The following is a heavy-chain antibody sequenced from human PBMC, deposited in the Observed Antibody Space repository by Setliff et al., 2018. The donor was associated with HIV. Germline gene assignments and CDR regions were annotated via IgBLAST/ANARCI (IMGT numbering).Heavy chain of an antibody. Sequence: LSLTCSVSGGSISSRSHYWGWIRQPAGKGLEWIGRIYTSGSTNYNPSLKSRVTISVDTSKNQFSLKLSSVTAADTAVYYCAGSWSGYPLSFGYWGQGTLVTVSS. CDR1: GGSISSRSHY. V-gene: IGHV4-61*02. D-gene: IGHD3-3*01. CDR2: IYTSGST. CDR3: AGSWSGYPLSFGY. J-gene: IGHJ4*02.